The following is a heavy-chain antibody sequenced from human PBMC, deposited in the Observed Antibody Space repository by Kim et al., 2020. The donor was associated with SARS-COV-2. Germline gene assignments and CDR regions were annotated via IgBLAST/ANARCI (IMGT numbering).Heavy chain of an antibody. Sequence: SETLSLTCTVAGGPISSGGYYWSWIRQHPGKGLEWIGYIYYSGSTYYNPSLKSRVTISVDTSKNQFSLKLSSVTAADTAVYYCARDRAPPLRYLDWTQYWYFDLWGRDTLVTVPS. J-gene: IGHJ2*01. D-gene: IGHD3-9*01. CDR1: GGPISSGGYY. V-gene: IGHV4-31*03. CDR2: IYYSGST. CDR3: ARDRAPPLRYLDWTQYWYFDL.